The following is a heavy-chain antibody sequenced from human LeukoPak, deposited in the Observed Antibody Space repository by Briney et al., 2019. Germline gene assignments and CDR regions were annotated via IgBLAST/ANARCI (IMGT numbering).Heavy chain of an antibody. D-gene: IGHD6-19*01. J-gene: IGHJ4*02. Sequence: ASVKVSCKTSVYTNPNYGITWVRQAPGQGLEWMGWISPNTGATMFAHKFQDRVSMTRDTSIDTAYLELTSLTADDTALYYCARDRVGSGWPRPFYFEFWGQGTLVTVSS. V-gene: IGHV1-2*02. CDR2: ISPNTGAT. CDR3: ARDRVGSGWPRPFYFEF. CDR1: VYTNPNYG.